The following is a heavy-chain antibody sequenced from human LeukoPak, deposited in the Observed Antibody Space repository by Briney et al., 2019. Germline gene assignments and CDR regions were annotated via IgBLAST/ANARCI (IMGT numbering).Heavy chain of an antibody. CDR3: ATEYPASNWFDP. CDR2: FDPEDGET. V-gene: IGHV1-24*01. J-gene: IGHJ5*02. Sequence: ASVKVSCKVSGYTLTELSMHWVRQAPGKGLEWMGGFDPEDGETIYAQKFQGRVTMTEDTSTDTAYMELSSLRSEDTAVYYCATEYPASNWFDPWGQGTLVTVSS. CDR1: GYTLTELS.